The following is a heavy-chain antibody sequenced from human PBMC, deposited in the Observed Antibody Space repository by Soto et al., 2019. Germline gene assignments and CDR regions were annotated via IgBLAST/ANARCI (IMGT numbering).Heavy chain of an antibody. V-gene: IGHV3-30*18. CDR3: AKDKTDYGVKLGN. CDR2: ISYDGSNK. CDR1: GFTFSSYG. D-gene: IGHD4-17*01. J-gene: IGHJ4*02. Sequence: GGSLRLSCAASGFTFSSYGMHWVRQAPGKGLEWVAVISYDGSNKYYADSVKGRFTISRDNSKNTLYLQMNSLRAEDTAVYYCAKDKTDYGVKLGNWGQGTLVTVSS.